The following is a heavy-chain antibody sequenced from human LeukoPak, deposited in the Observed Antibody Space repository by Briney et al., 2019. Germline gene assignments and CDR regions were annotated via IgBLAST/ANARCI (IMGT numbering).Heavy chain of an antibody. Sequence: GGSLRLSCAASGFTFSSYAMSWVRQAPGKGLEWVSAISGSGGSTYYADSVKGRFTISRDNSKNTLYLQMNSLRAEDTAVYYCAKDACSGGSCLPFYYYYGMGVWGQGTTVTVSS. CDR3: AKDACSGGSCLPFYYYYGMGV. V-gene: IGHV3-23*01. CDR2: ISGSGGST. J-gene: IGHJ6*02. D-gene: IGHD2-15*01. CDR1: GFTFSSYA.